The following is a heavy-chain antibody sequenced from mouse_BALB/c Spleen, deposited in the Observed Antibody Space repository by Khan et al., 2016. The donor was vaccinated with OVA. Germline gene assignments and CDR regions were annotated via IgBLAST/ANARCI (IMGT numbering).Heavy chain of an antibody. J-gene: IGHJ4*01. Sequence: QVQLKESGPGLVAPSQSLSITCTVSGFSLSRYNIHWVRQPPGKGLEWLGMIWGGGGTDYNSTLKSRLSISKDNSKSRVFLKMNSLQTDDTAMYYSARAYYRYDGYYAMDYWGQGTSVTVSS. V-gene: IGHV2-6-4*01. D-gene: IGHD2-14*01. CDR3: ARAYYRYDGYYAMDY. CDR1: GFSLSRYN. CDR2: IWGGGGT.